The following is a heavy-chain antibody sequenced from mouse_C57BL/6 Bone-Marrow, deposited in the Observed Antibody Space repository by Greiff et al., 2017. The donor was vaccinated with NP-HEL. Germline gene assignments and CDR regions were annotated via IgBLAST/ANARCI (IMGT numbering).Heavy chain of an antibody. Sequence: DVKLVESGGGLVKPGGSLKLSCAASGFTFSSYAMSWVRQTPEKRLEWVATISDGGSYTYYPDNVKGRFTISRDNAKNNLYLQMSHLKSEDTAMYYCAREASVAKAMDYWGRGTSVTVSS. V-gene: IGHV5-4*01. J-gene: IGHJ4*01. CDR3: AREASVAKAMDY. CDR2: ISDGGSYT. D-gene: IGHD1-1*02. CDR1: GFTFSSYA.